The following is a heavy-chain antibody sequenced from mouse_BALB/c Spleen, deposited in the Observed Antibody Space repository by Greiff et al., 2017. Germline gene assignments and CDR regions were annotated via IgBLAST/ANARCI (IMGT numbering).Heavy chain of an antibody. D-gene: IGHD1-1*01. CDR1: GFTFTDYY. J-gene: IGHJ4*01. Sequence: EVMLVESGGGLVQPGGSLRLSCETSGFTFTDYYMSWVRQPPGKALEWLGFIRNKANGYTTEYSASVKGRFTISRDNSQSILYLQMNTLRAEDSAIYYCARENYYGSRDYAMDYWGQGTSVTVSS. V-gene: IGHV7-3*02. CDR2: IRNKANGYTT. CDR3: ARENYYGSRDYAMDY.